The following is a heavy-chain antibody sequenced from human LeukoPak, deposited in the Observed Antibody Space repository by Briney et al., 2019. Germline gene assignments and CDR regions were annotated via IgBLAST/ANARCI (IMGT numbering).Heavy chain of an antibody. Sequence: GGSLRLSCAAFGFTFSSYAMSWVRQAPGKGLEWVSGITYIDESTYYADSVKGRFTISRDNSKNTLYLQMNSLRAEDTAVYYCARTGYNYGTPLDDWGQGTLVTVSS. CDR2: ITYIDEST. CDR3: ARTGYNYGTPLDD. J-gene: IGHJ4*02. D-gene: IGHD5-18*01. V-gene: IGHV3-23*01. CDR1: GFTFSSYA.